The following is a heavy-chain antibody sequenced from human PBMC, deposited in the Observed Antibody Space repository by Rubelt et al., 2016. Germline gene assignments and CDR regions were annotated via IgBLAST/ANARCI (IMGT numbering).Heavy chain of an antibody. J-gene: IGHJ4*02. Sequence: QVQLVQSGAEVKKPGASVKVSCKASGYTFTTYGISWVRQAPGQGIEWMGWISAYNGNTNYAQKLQGRVTMNTDTSTSTAYMELRSLRSDDTAVYYCARNLIMSTFGGVIVPPDYWGQGTLVTVSS. V-gene: IGHV1-18*01. CDR1: GYTFTTYG. D-gene: IGHD3-16*02. CDR3: ARNLIMSTFGGVIVPPDY. CDR2: ISAYNGNT.